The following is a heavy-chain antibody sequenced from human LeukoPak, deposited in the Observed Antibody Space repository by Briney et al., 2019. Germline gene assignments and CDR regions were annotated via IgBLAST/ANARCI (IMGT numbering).Heavy chain of an antibody. V-gene: IGHV3-7*01. J-gene: IGHJ4*02. Sequence: PGGSLRLSCAASGFTFSTYWMTWVRQAPGKGLEWVANIKEDGSDKYYVDSVKGRFTISRDNAKNSLYLQMNNLRAEDTVVYYCARDVGYFRFDYWGQGTLVTVSS. D-gene: IGHD5-18*01. CDR2: IKEDGSDK. CDR3: ARDVGYFRFDY. CDR1: GFTFSTYW.